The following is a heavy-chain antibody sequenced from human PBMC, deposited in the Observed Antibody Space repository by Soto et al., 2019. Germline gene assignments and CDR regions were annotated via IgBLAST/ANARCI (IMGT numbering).Heavy chain of an antibody. CDR3: ARYGTRGDW. V-gene: IGHV3-48*03. J-gene: IGHJ5*01. CDR1: GFNFRMYE. Sequence: PGGSLRLSCQASGFNFRMYEMHWVRKAPGQGLEWVSYISSSGLTTYYADFAEGRFTTSRDNAKDSLYLHLNSLRVGDTAVYYFARYGTRGDWWGLGTQVTVSS. CDR2: ISSSGLTT. D-gene: IGHD3-10*01.